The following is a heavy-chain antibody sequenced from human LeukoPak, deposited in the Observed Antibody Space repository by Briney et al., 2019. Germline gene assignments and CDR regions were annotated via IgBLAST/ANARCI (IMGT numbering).Heavy chain of an antibody. D-gene: IGHD1-26*01. Sequence: GASVKVSCKTSGYTFTSYDIDWVRQATGQGLEWMGWMNPNSGNTGYGQKFQGRVTMTRNTSISTAYMELSSLRSEDTAVYYCARGGVGGPAFDIWGQGTTVIVSS. CDR3: ARGGVGGPAFDI. J-gene: IGHJ3*02. CDR2: MNPNSGNT. V-gene: IGHV1-8*01. CDR1: GYTFTSYD.